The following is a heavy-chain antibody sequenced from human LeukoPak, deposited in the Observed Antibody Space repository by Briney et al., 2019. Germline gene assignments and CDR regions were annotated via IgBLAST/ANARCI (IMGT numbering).Heavy chain of an antibody. V-gene: IGHV4-61*02. CDR3: ARVLGDYFDY. Sequence: PSETLSLTCTVSGGSISSGSYYWSWIRQPAGKGLEWIGRIYTSGSTNYNPSLKSRVTISVDTSKNQFSLKLSSVTAADAAVYYCARVLGDYFDYWGQGTLVTVSS. D-gene: IGHD3-16*01. CDR2: IYTSGST. J-gene: IGHJ4*02. CDR1: GGSISSGSYY.